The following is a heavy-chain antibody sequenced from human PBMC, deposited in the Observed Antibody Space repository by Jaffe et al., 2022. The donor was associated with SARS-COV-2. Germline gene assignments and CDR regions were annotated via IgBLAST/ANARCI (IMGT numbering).Heavy chain of an antibody. J-gene: IGHJ4*02. CDR3: ARGHVGATVVHFDY. Sequence: QVQLVESGGGVVQPGRSLRLSCAASGFTFSSYAMHWVRQAPGKGLEWVAVISYDGSNKYYADSVKGRFTISRDNSKNTLYLQMNSLRAEDTAVYYCARGHVGATVVHFDYWGQGTLVTVSS. CDR1: GFTFSSYA. D-gene: IGHD1-26*01. CDR2: ISYDGSNK. V-gene: IGHV3-30-3*01.